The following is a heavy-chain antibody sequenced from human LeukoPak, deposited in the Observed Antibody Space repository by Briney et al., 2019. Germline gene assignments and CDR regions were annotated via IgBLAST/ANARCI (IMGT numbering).Heavy chain of an antibody. D-gene: IGHD5-18*01. CDR2: IYPDDSDT. CDR3: AIRDVDITMGLDY. J-gene: IGHJ4*02. CDR1: GYSFNSHW. V-gene: IGHV5-51*01. Sequence: GESLKISCKGSGYSFNSHWIGWVRQMPGKGPEWMAIIYPDDSDTRYNPSFQGQVTISADRSISTAYLQWSSLKASDSATYYCAIRDVDITMGLDYWGQGTLVTVSS.